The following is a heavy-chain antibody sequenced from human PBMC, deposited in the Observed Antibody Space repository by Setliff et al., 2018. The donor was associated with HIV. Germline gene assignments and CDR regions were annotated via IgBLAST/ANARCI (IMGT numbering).Heavy chain of an antibody. V-gene: IGHV4-38-2*01. CDR3: ARNHYYGSGKNRWFDP. J-gene: IGHJ5*02. CDR1: GYPIDSGFY. D-gene: IGHD3-10*01. Sequence: SETLSLTCAVYGYPIDSGFYWGWIRQTPGKGLEWIESSYHTGSKYYNPSLKRRVTISVDTSKNQFSLKLTSVTAADTAVYYCARNHYYGSGKNRWFDPWGQGMLVTVSS. CDR2: SYHTGSK.